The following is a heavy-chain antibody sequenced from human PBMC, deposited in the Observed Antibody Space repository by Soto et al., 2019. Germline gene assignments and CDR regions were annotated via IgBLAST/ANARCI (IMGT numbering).Heavy chain of an antibody. CDR2: IYYSGST. J-gene: IGHJ5*02. Sequence: QVQLQESGPGLVKPSQTLSLTCTVSGGSISSGDYYWSWIRQPPGKGLEWIGYIYYSGSTYYNPSLNRRVTISVDTSKSQSSLKLSSVTAADTAVYYCVLGAVAGNWFDPWGQGTLVTVSS. CDR3: VLGAVAGNWFDP. V-gene: IGHV4-30-4*01. CDR1: GGSISSGDYY. D-gene: IGHD6-19*01.